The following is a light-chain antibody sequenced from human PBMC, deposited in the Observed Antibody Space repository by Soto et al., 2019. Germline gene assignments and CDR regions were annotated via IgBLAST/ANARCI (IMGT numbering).Light chain of an antibody. Sequence: DIQLTQSPSFLSASVGDRVTITCRASQGISSYLAWYQQKPGQAPKLLIYAASTLQSGVPSRFSGSGYGTEFTLTISSLQPEDFATYHCQQLNSYPWTFGQGTKVEIK. V-gene: IGKV1-9*01. CDR2: AAS. J-gene: IGKJ1*01. CDR1: QGISSY. CDR3: QQLNSYPWT.